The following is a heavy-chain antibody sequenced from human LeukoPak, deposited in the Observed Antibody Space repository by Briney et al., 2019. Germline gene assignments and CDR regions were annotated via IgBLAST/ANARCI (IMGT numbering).Heavy chain of an antibody. D-gene: IGHD2-21*02. Sequence: SETLSLTCAVYGGSFSGYYWSWIRRPPGKGLEWIGEINHSGSTNYNPSLKSRVTISVDTSKNQLSLKLSSVTAADTAVYYCARGPVTLPYYYYGMDVWGQGTTVTVSS. CDR3: ARGPVTLPYYYYGMDV. J-gene: IGHJ6*02. CDR2: INHSGST. CDR1: GGSFSGYY. V-gene: IGHV4-34*01.